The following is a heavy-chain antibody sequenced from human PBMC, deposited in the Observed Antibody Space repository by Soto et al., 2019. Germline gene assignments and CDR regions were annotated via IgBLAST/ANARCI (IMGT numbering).Heavy chain of an antibody. Sequence: QVQLVQSGAEVKKPGSSVKVSCKASGGTFSSYAISWVRQAPGQGLEWMGGIIPIVGTANYAQKFQGRVTITAHESPSTAYMELSSLRSEDTAVYYCARDGTVTGYYYYGMDVWGQGTAVTVSS. CDR2: IIPIVGTA. J-gene: IGHJ6*02. D-gene: IGHD4-17*01. CDR1: GGTFSSYA. V-gene: IGHV1-69*12. CDR3: ARDGTVTGYYYYGMDV.